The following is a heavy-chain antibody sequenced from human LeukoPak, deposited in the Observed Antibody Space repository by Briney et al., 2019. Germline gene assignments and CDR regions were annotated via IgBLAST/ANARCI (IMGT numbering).Heavy chain of an antibody. D-gene: IGHD3-10*01. Sequence: PGGSLRLSCAASGFTFSSYAMSWVRQAPGKGLEWVSLISGDGGSTYYADSVKGRFTISRDNSKNSLYLQMNSLRTEDTALYYCAKSVTYGPYYFDYWGQGTLVTVSS. J-gene: IGHJ4*02. V-gene: IGHV3-43*02. CDR1: GFTFSSYA. CDR2: ISGDGGST. CDR3: AKSVTYGPYYFDY.